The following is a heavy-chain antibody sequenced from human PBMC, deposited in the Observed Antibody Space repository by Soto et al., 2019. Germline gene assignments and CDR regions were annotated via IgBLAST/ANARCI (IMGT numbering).Heavy chain of an antibody. CDR3: ARGGYFDSSNYLAY. Sequence: ASVKVSCKASGYTFTSYGINWVRQAPGRGLEWMGWINPGNGNTKYSQQFQGRVIIDRDTSASTAYIELSSLRPEDTAVYYCARGGYFDSSNYLAYWGLGTLVTVSS. CDR2: INPGNGNT. V-gene: IGHV1-3*01. CDR1: GYTFTSYG. J-gene: IGHJ4*02. D-gene: IGHD3-22*01.